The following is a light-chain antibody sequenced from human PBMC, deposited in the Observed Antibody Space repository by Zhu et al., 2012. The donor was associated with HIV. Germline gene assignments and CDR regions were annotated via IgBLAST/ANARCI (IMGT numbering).Light chain of an antibody. J-gene: IGKJ4*01. CDR3: QQRINWPLT. CDR1: QSIQNN. CDR2: DAS. Sequence: EIVMTQSPATLSVSPGERATLSCRASQSIQNNLAWYQQKPGQAPRLLIYDASKRATGIPARFSGSGSGTDFTLTISSLEPEDFALYYCQQRINWPLTFGGGTKVEIK. V-gene: IGKV3-11*01.